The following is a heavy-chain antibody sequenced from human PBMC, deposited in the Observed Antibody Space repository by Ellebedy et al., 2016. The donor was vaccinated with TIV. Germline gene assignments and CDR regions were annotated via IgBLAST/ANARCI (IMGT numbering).Heavy chain of an antibody. D-gene: IGHD5-12*01. CDR2: INPSGGST. CDR3: ARVFSSGDDY. J-gene: IGHJ4*02. Sequence: ASVKVSXXASGYTFTSYYMHWVRQAPGQGLEWMGIINPSGGSTSYAQKFQGRVTMTRDTSTSTVYMELSSLRSEDTAVYYCARVFSSGDDYWGQGTLVTVSS. V-gene: IGHV1-46*01. CDR1: GYTFTSYY.